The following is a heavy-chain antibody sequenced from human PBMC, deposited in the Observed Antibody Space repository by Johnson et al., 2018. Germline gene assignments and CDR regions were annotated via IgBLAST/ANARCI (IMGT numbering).Heavy chain of an antibody. D-gene: IGHD5-24*01. V-gene: IGHV3-73*01. CDR3: SVLQWGAFDI. J-gene: IGHJ3*02. CDR1: GFTFSGSA. Sequence: VQRVESGGGVVQPGRSLKVSWAASGFTFSGSAMHWVRQASGKGLEWVGRIRSKANSYATAYAASVKGRFTISRDDSKNTSYLQMNSLKTEDTAVYYCSVLQWGAFDIWGQGTMVTVSS. CDR2: IRSKANSYAT.